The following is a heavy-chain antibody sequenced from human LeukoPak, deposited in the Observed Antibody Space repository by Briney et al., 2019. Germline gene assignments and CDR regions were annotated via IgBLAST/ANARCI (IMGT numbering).Heavy chain of an antibody. Sequence: SETLSLTCAVYGGSFSGYYWSWIRQPPGKGLEWIGEINHSGSTNYNPSLKSRVTISVDTSKNQFSLKLSSVTAADTAVYYCARPPYCSSTSCHSDAFDIWGQGTMVTVSS. D-gene: IGHD2-2*01. V-gene: IGHV4-34*01. CDR1: GGSFSGYY. J-gene: IGHJ3*02. CDR3: ARPPYCSSTSCHSDAFDI. CDR2: INHSGST.